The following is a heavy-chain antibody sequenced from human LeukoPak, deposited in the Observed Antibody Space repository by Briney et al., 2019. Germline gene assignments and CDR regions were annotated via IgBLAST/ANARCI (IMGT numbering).Heavy chain of an antibody. CDR2: INHSGST. CDR1: GGSFSGYY. CDR3: ARGGNYDFWSGYYIKFDY. Sequence: KPSETLSLTCAVYGGSFSGYYWSWIRQPPGKGLEWIGEINHSGSTNYNPSLKSRVTISVDTSKNQFSLKLSSVTAADTAVYYCARGGNYDFWSGYYIKFDYWGQGTLVTVSS. V-gene: IGHV4-34*01. D-gene: IGHD3-3*01. J-gene: IGHJ4*02.